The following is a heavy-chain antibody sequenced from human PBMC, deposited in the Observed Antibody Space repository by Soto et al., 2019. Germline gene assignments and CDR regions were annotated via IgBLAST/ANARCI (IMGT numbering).Heavy chain of an antibody. CDR3: ARSPSGLGVLTFYYGLEV. D-gene: IGHD3-10*01. CDR2: INPGGGST. Sequence: ASVKVSCKASGYTFTNFFIHWVRQAPGQGLQWMGIINPGGGSTNYAQRFQGRVTLTRDTSTSTVYMDLSSLRSEDTAVYFCARSPSGLGVLTFYYGLEVWGQGTTVTVSS. CDR1: GYTFTNFF. V-gene: IGHV1-46*01. J-gene: IGHJ6*02.